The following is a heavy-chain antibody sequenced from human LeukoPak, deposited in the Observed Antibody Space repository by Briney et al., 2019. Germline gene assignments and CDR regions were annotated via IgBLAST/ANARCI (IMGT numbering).Heavy chain of an antibody. Sequence: SETLSLTCTVSGGSISSYYWSWIRQPPGKGLEWIGYIYYSGSTNYNPSLKSRVTISVDTSKNQFSLKLSSVTAADTAVYYCARVSYDSSGYYFDFDYWGQGTLVTVSS. CDR2: IYYSGST. CDR1: GGSISSYY. V-gene: IGHV4-59*12. D-gene: IGHD3-22*01. CDR3: ARVSYDSSGYYFDFDY. J-gene: IGHJ4*02.